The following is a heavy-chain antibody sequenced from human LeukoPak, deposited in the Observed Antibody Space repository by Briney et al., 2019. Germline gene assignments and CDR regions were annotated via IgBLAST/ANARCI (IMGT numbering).Heavy chain of an antibody. D-gene: IGHD1-26*01. Sequence: PGGSLRLSCAASGFTVSSNYMNWVRQAPGKGLEWVSVIYSGGSTYYADSVKGRFTNSRDNSKNNLYLQMNRLRAEDTAVYYCAKVAEVGATGYYYYMDVWGKGTTVTISS. CDR3: AKVAEVGATGYYYYMDV. CDR2: IYSGGST. V-gene: IGHV3-66*01. J-gene: IGHJ6*03. CDR1: GFTVSSNY.